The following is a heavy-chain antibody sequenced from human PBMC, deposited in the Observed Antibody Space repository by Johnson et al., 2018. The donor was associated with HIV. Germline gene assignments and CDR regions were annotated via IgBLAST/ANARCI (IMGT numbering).Heavy chain of an antibody. D-gene: IGHD4-23*01. CDR2: IWYDGGAT. J-gene: IGHJ3*02. Sequence: QVRLVESGGGVVQPGRSLTLSCAASGFNFSSYGMHWVRQAPGKGLEWVAVIWYDGGATYYAASVQGRFTISRDNSKNTLYLQMESLRADDTALYYCARDKDYGGNHDAFDIWGQGTMVTVSS. V-gene: IGHV3-33*01. CDR3: ARDKDYGGNHDAFDI. CDR1: GFNFSSYG.